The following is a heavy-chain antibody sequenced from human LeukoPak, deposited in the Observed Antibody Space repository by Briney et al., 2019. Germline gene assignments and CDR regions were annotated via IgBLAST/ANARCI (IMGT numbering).Heavy chain of an antibody. CDR1: GFTFSSYSMN. CDR3: ARHEPVRLYDC. V-gene: IGHV4-39*01. Sequence: GSLRLSCAASGFTFSSYSMNWVRQAPGKGLEWIGSIYYSGSTYYNPSLKSRVTISVDTSKNQFSLKLSSVTAADTAVYYCARHEPVRLYDCWGQGTLVTVSS. J-gene: IGHJ4*02. CDR2: IYYSGST.